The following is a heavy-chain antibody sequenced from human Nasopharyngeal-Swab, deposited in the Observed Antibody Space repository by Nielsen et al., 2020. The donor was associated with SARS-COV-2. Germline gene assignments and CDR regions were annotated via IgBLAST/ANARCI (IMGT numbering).Heavy chain of an antibody. J-gene: IGHJ4*02. CDR3: AKDYDIGY. CDR1: GFTFSTYW. D-gene: IGHD3-9*01. V-gene: IGHV3-23*01. Sequence: GESLKISCAASGFTFSTYWMTWVRQAPGKGLEWVSAIGGNGARTHYADSVRGRFIISRDNSKSTLDLQMNSLRAEDTAVYYCAKDYDIGYWGQGTLVTVSS. CDR2: IGGNGART.